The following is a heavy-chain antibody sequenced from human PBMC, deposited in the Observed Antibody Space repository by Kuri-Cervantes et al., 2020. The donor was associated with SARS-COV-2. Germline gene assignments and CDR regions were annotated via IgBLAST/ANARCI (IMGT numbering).Heavy chain of an antibody. CDR3: ARGDCSSTSCYTWGAENY. Sequence: SETLSLTCTVSGGSVSSGSYYWSWIRQPPGKGLEWIGEINHSGSTNYNPSLKSRVTITVDTSKNQFSLKLNSVTAADTAVYYCARGDCSSTSCYTWGAENYWGQGTLVTVSS. CDR2: INHSGST. D-gene: IGHD2-2*02. V-gene: IGHV4-61*01. CDR1: GGSVSSGSYY. J-gene: IGHJ4*02.